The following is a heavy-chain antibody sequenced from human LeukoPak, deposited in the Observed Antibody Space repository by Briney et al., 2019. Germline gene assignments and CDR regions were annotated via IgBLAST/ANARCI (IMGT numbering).Heavy chain of an antibody. CDR1: GFPLSSFS. V-gene: IGHV3-21*01. J-gene: IGHJ4*02. CDR3: ARDQVVVAATPYYFDY. D-gene: IGHD2-15*01. Sequence: GSLRPPRAASGFPLSSFSLNWVRQAPGKGLEWVSSISSSSSYIYYADSVKGRFTISRDNAKNSLYLQMNSLRAEDTAVYYCARDQVVVAATPYYFDYWGQGTLVTVSS. CDR2: ISSSSSYI.